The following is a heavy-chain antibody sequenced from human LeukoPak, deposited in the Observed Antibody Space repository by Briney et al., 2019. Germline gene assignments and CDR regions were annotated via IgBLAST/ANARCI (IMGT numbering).Heavy chain of an antibody. J-gene: IGHJ5*02. CDR2: IYYSGST. V-gene: IGHV4-59*01. D-gene: IGHD4-17*01. CDR3: ARGAAVTSWFDP. CDR1: GGSISSYY. Sequence: SETLSLTCTVSGGSISSYYWSWIRQPPGKGLEWIGYIYYSGSTNYNPSLKNRVTISVDTSKNQFSLKLSSVTAADTAVYYCARGAAVTSWFDPWGQGTLVTVSS.